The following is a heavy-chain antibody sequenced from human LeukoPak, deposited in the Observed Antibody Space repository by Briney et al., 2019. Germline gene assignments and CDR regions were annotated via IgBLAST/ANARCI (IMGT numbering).Heavy chain of an antibody. V-gene: IGHV4-59*01. J-gene: IGHJ3*02. CDR1: GGSISSYY. CDR2: IYYSGST. Sequence: KPSETLSLTCTVSGGSISSYYWSWIRQPPGKGLGWIGYIYYSGSTNYNPSLKSRVTISVDTSKNQFSLKLSSVTAADTAVYYRARDRLRHLGAFDIWGQGTMVTVSS. D-gene: IGHD3-16*01. CDR3: ARDRLRHLGAFDI.